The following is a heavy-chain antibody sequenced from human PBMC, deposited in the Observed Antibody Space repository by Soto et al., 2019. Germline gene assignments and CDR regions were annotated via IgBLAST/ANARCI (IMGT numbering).Heavy chain of an antibody. D-gene: IGHD2-15*01. Sequence: SETLSLTCAVYGGSFSGYYWTWIRQPPGTGLEWIGSIYYSGSTYYNPSLKSRVTISVDTSKNQFSLKLSSVTAADTAVYYCARDLGYALPDYWGQGTLVTVSS. CDR2: IYYSGST. V-gene: IGHV4-34*01. CDR3: ARDLGYALPDY. CDR1: GGSFSGYY. J-gene: IGHJ4*02.